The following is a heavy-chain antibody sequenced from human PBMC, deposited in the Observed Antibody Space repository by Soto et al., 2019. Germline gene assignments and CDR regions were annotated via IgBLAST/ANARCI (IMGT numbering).Heavy chain of an antibody. D-gene: IGHD2-8*02. CDR1: GGSISSLNDY. J-gene: IGHJ5*02. V-gene: IGHV4-31*02. CDR3: AREVSCTGAFDH. CDR2: IFDSVTA. Sequence: QVQLEQSGPGLVKPSQTLSLTCKISGGSISSLNDYWSWIRQSPGEGLGRIGDIFDSVTAYYNPSLMGRVRISGDTSESQFSLTIQSGTVADTAVYYCAREVSCTGAFDHWGQGILVTVSS.